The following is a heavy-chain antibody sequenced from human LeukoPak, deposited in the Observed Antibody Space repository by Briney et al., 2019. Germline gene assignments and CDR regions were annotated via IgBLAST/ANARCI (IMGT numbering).Heavy chain of an antibody. CDR3: ARDLGWYYYDSSGYPGFDY. J-gene: IGHJ4*02. CDR2: IGYSSSYI. Sequence: PGGSLRLSCAASGFTFSSYSINWVRQAPGKGLEWVSSIGYSSSYIYYADSVKGRFTISRDNPKNSLYLQMNSLRAEDTAVYYCARDLGWYYYDSSGYPGFDYRGQGTLVTVSS. CDR1: GFTFSSYS. D-gene: IGHD3-22*01. V-gene: IGHV3-21*01.